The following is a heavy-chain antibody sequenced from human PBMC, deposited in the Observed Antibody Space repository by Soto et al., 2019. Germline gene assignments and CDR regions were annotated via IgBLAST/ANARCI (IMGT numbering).Heavy chain of an antibody. Sequence: SQTLSLTCAVSGDSVSTNSAAWNWIRQSPSRGLEWVGRTYYRSKWYNEYAVSVKSRVNSNADTAKNQISLQLNFVTTEDTVVYYCTRAGPDYYYYGLDVWGQGTMVTVSS. J-gene: IGHJ6*02. CDR3: TRAGPDYYYYGLDV. CDR2: TYYRSKWYN. CDR1: GDSVSTNSAA. D-gene: IGHD3-10*01. V-gene: IGHV6-1*01.